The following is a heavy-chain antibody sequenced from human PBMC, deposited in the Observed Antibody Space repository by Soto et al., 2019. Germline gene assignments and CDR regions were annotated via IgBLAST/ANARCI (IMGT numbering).Heavy chain of an antibody. Sequence: QVQLVQSGAEVKKPGSSVKVSCKASGGAFSTYAISWVRQAPGQGREWMGGIVPLFGTAKYAQRFQGRLTITADESTTTAYMELSSLRVADTAVYYCARGVVVVAAGQLGWFGPWGQGTLITVAA. CDR3: ARGVVVVAAGQLGWFGP. D-gene: IGHD2-15*01. CDR1: GGAFSTYA. J-gene: IGHJ5*02. CDR2: IVPLFGTA. V-gene: IGHV1-69*01.